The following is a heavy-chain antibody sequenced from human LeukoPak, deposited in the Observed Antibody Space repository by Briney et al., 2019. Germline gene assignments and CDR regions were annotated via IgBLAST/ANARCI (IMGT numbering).Heavy chain of an antibody. D-gene: IGHD5-24*01. CDR3: AKEGRSLQTY. Sequence: GGSLRLSCVASEFTFSGYNMNWVRQAPGKGLEWVANIKEDGTETYYVDSVKGRFTISRDNAKNSLYLQMNSLRVEDTAVYYCAKEGRSLQTYWGQGTLVTVSS. CDR2: IKEDGTET. CDR1: EFTFSGYN. V-gene: IGHV3-7*03. J-gene: IGHJ4*02.